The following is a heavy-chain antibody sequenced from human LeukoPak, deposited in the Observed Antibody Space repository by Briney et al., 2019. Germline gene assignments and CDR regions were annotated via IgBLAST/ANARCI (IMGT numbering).Heavy chain of an antibody. CDR3: TTYRLDDAFDM. CDR1: GLCFRNAW. Sequence: PGGALRLSCGASGLCFRNAWMNWVRQAPGKGLEWVGRIKSKTDGGTTDYAALVKGRFTISRDDSKNTQYLQMNSLNTEDTAIYYCTTYRLDDAFDMWGQGTMVTVSS. J-gene: IGHJ3*02. V-gene: IGHV3-15*01. CDR2: IKSKTDGGTT.